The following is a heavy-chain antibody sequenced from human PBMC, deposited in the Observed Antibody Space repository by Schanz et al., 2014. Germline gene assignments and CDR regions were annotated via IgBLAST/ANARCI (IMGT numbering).Heavy chain of an antibody. V-gene: IGHV1-46*01. J-gene: IGHJ6*02. CDR1: GYTFVSYS. D-gene: IGHD5-18*01. CDR2: INPSGGST. CDR3: ARGPSQGYSYGHNIGAYYYGMDV. Sequence: QVQLVQSGAEVKKPGPSVKVSCKASGYTFVSYSMHWVRQAPGQGLEWMGIINPSGGSTTYAQKFQGRVTMTADTSTSTAYMDLRSLRSDDTAVYYCARGPSQGYSYGHNIGAYYYGMDVWGQGTTVTVSS.